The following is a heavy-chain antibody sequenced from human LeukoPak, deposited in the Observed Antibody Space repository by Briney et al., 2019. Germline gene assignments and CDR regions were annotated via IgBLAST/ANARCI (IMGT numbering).Heavy chain of an antibody. CDR3: TLSRLRFYYYYMDV. J-gene: IGHJ6*03. D-gene: IGHD2-15*01. V-gene: IGHV3-49*04. Sequence: GGSLRLSCTASGFTFGDYAMSWVRQAPGKGLEWVGFIRSKAYGGTTEYAASVKGRFTISRDDSKSIAYLQMNSLKTEDTAVYYCTLSRLRFYYYYMDVWGKGTTVTISS. CDR1: GFTFGDYA. CDR2: IRSKAYGGTT.